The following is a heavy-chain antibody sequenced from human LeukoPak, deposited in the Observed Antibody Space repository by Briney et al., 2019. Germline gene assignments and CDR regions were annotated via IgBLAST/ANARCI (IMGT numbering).Heavy chain of an antibody. J-gene: IGHJ4*02. Sequence: ASVQVSCKASGYTFTNYDINWVRQATGQGLEWMGWMNPNSAYTGYAQKSQGRVTITRDTSTSTAYMELSSLTSDDTAVYYCARFRGRAAKDDRLDYWGQGTLVTVSS. V-gene: IGHV1-8*01. CDR1: GYTFTNYD. CDR3: ARFRGRAAKDDRLDY. CDR2: MNPNSAYT. D-gene: IGHD3-16*01.